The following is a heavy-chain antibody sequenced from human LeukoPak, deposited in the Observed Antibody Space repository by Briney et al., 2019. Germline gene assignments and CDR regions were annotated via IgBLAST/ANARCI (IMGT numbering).Heavy chain of an antibody. D-gene: IGHD3-10*01. Sequence: SETLSLTCTVSGGSISSGGYYWSWIRQHPGKGLEWIGYIYYSGSTYYNPSLKSRVTISVDTSKNQFSLKLSSVTAADTAVYYCARRGGSGSYYSIGYWGQGTLVTVSS. J-gene: IGHJ4*02. CDR1: GGSISSGGYY. V-gene: IGHV4-31*03. CDR3: ARRGGSGSYYSIGY. CDR2: IYYSGST.